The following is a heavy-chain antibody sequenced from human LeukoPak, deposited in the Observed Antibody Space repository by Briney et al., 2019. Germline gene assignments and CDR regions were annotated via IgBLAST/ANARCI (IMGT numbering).Heavy chain of an antibody. V-gene: IGHV3-7*05. CDR2: IDHDGSEK. D-gene: IGHD4-17*01. Sequence: GGSLRLSCAASGFIFSSYWMTWVRQAPGKGLEWVANIDHDGSEKYYVDSVKGRFTISRDNAKNSLYLQMNTLRAEDTAVYYCAKGSYGDWGQGTLVTVSS. CDR3: AKGSYGD. CDR1: GFIFSSYW. J-gene: IGHJ4*02.